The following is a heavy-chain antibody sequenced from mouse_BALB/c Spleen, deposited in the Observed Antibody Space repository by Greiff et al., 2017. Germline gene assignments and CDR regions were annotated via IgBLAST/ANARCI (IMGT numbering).Heavy chain of an antibody. CDR2: ISSGGST. V-gene: IGHV5-6-5*01. CDR3: ARANRFDY. CDR1: GFTFSSYA. Sequence: EVKLVESGGGLVKPGGSLKLSCAASGFTFSSYAMSWVRQTPEKRLEWVASISSGGSTYYPDSVKGRFTISRDNARNILYLQMSSLRSEDTAMYYCARANRFDYWGQGTTLTVSS. J-gene: IGHJ2*01.